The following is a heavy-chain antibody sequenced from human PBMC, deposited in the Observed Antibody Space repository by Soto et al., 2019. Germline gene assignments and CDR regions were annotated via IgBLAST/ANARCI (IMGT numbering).Heavy chain of an antibody. J-gene: IGHJ4*02. V-gene: IGHV3-53*01. D-gene: IGHD3-10*01. CDR2: IYSGGST. CDR1: GFTVSINY. CDR3: ARGNYYGSGSYYTFDY. Sequence: LRLSCAASGFTVSINYMSWVRQAPGKGLEWVSVIYSGGSTYYADSVKGRFTISRDNSKNTLYLQMNSLRAEDTAVYYCARGNYYGSGSYYTFDYWGQGTLVTVSS.